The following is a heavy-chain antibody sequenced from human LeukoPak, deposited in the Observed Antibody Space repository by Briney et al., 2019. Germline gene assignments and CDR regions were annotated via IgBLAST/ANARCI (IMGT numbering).Heavy chain of an antibody. CDR1: GFTFRSFA. V-gene: IGHV3-33*01. J-gene: IGHJ4*02. CDR2: IWYDGSNK. Sequence: GGSLRLSCAASGFTFRSFAMHWVRRAPGKGLEWVAAIWYDGSNKYYADSVKGRFTISRDNSKNTLFLQMNSLRAEDTAVYYCARASGDYGEYFDYWGQGTLVTVSS. D-gene: IGHD4-17*01. CDR3: ARASGDYGEYFDY.